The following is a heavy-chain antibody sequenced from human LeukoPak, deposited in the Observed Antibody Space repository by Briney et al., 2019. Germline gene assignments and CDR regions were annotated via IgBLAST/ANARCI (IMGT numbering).Heavy chain of an antibody. CDR1: GGSISSYY. CDR2: IYYSGNT. J-gene: IGHJ4*02. D-gene: IGHD3-10*01. Sequence: SETLSLTCTVSGGSISSYYWSWIRQPPGKGLEWIGYIYYSGNTNYNPSLRSRVTISVDTSKNQFSLKLSSVTAADTAVYYCARDRDYYGSGSSYSDYWGQGTLVTVSS. CDR3: ARDRDYYGSGSSYSDY. V-gene: IGHV4-59*01.